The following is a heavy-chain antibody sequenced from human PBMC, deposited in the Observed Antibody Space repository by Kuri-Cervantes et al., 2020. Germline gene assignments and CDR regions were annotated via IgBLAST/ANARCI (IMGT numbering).Heavy chain of an antibody. CDR3: ARGRIGEQWLVRPFDY. J-gene: IGHJ4*02. CDR2: IIPIFGTA. V-gene: IGHV1-69*13. D-gene: IGHD6-19*01. Sequence: SVKVSCKASGGTFSSYAISWVRQAPGQGLEWMGGIIPIFGTANYAQKFQGRVTITADESTSTAYMELGSLRSEDTAVYYCARGRIGEQWLVRPFDYWGQGTLVTVSS. CDR1: GGTFSSYA.